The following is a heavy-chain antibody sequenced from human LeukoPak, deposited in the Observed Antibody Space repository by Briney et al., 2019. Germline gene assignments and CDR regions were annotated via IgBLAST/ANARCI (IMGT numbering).Heavy chain of an antibody. CDR2: ISYDGSNK. CDR1: GFTFSSYA. CDR3: AREGGIVVVPAAWGYYYYGMDV. D-gene: IGHD2-2*01. Sequence: GGSLRLSCAASGFTFSSYAMHWVRQAPGKGLEWVAVISYDGSNKYYADSVEGRFTISRDNSKNTLYLQMSSLRAEDTAVYYCAREGGIVVVPAAWGYYYYGMDVWGQGTTVTVSS. J-gene: IGHJ6*02. V-gene: IGHV3-30-3*01.